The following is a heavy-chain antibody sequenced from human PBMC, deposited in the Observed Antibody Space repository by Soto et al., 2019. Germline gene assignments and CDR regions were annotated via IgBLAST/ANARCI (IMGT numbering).Heavy chain of an antibody. Sequence: SETLSLTCAVSGGSINSSNWWTWVRQTPGQGLEWIGEIYPSGTTNYNPSLKTRVTISLDKSTNQFSLRLTSVTAADTAVYYCARASGIMVAHNYFDFWGQGTLVTVSS. J-gene: IGHJ4*02. CDR1: GGSINSSNW. CDR2: IYPSGTT. CDR3: ARASGIMVAHNYFDF. D-gene: IGHD2-8*01. V-gene: IGHV4-4*02.